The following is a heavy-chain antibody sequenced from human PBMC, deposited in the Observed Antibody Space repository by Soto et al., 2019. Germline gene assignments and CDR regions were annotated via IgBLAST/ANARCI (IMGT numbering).Heavy chain of an antibody. Sequence: QVQLVQSGAEVKKPGSSVKVSCKASGGTFSSYAISWVRQAPGQGLEWMGGIIPIFGTANYAQKFQGRVTITADESTSTPYMELSSLRSEDTAVYYCARRGEYYYDSSGYFDYWGQGTLVTVSS. V-gene: IGHV1-69*01. CDR2: IIPIFGTA. D-gene: IGHD3-22*01. J-gene: IGHJ4*02. CDR3: ARRGEYYYDSSGYFDY. CDR1: GGTFSSYA.